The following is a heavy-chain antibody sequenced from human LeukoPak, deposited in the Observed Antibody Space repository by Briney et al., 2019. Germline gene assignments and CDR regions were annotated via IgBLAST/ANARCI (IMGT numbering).Heavy chain of an antibody. D-gene: IGHD1-1*01. Sequence: GGSLRLSCAASGFTFSDFWMSWVRQAPGKGLEGMTSINQDESETYYVDSVKGRFTISRDNAKNSVFLRMNSLRAEDTAIYYCARVRSPPEDNSNYRPIDYWGQGSLVTVSS. CDR2: INQDESET. V-gene: IGHV3-7*03. CDR1: GFTFSDFW. CDR3: ARVRSPPEDNSNYRPIDY. J-gene: IGHJ4*02.